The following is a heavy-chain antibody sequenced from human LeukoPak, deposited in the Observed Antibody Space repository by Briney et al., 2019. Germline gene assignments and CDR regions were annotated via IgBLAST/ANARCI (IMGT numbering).Heavy chain of an antibody. CDR3: ARAHNYGYGLDY. Sequence: GGSLRLSCAASGFTFSSYAMSWVRQAPGKGLEWVAIISFDGSNKYYADSVKGRFTVSRDNSKNTLFLQMNSLRAEDTAVYYCARAHNYGYGLDYWGQGTLVTVSS. CDR1: GFTFSSYA. J-gene: IGHJ4*02. CDR2: ISFDGSNK. D-gene: IGHD5-18*01. V-gene: IGHV3-30*04.